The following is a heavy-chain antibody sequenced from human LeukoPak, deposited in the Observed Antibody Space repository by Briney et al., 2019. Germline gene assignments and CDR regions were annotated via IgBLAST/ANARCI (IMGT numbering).Heavy chain of an antibody. CDR3: ARGGFNGDPLGL. CDR1: GFTVSRNY. Sequence: GGSLRLSCAASGFTVSRNYMNWVRQAPGKGLEWVSVIYSGASTHHADSVKGRFTISRDNSKNTVYLQMVSLRAEDTALYYCARGGFNGDPLGLWGQGTLVTVSS. V-gene: IGHV3-53*01. CDR2: IYSGAST. J-gene: IGHJ4*02. D-gene: IGHD4-17*01.